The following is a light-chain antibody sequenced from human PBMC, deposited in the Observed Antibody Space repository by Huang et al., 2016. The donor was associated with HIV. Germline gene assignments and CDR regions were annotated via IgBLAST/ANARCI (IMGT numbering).Light chain of an antibody. CDR2: SIF. J-gene: IGKJ5*01. Sequence: DIQMTQSPSSLSASVGDRVTITCRASQDISNALGWLQQKPGRAPRSLIYSIFKLQSGFPSKFSGNGSATEFTLAISSLQPEDSATYYCQQYITYPITFGQGTRLEIK. CDR1: QDISNA. CDR3: QQYITYPIT. V-gene: IGKV1-16*02.